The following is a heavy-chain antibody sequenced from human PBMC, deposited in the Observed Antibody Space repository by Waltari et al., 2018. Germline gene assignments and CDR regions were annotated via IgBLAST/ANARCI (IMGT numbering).Heavy chain of an antibody. CDR3: ARPSTEYYYYYYYMDV. Sequence: EVQVVESGGGLVQPGGSLRLPCEASGFSFGSYELNWIRQAPGKGLEWVSYISNSGSTMYYADSVKGRFTISRDNAKNSLYLEMNSLRAEDTAVYYCARPSTEYYYYYYYMDVWGKGTTVTVS. J-gene: IGHJ6*03. CDR1: GFSFGSYE. CDR2: ISNSGSTM. V-gene: IGHV3-48*03.